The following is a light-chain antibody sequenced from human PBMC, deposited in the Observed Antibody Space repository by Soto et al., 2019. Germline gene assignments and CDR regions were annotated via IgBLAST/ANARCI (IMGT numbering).Light chain of an antibody. Sequence: DIQMTQSPSSLSASVGDRVTVTCRASQSINSYLNWYQQKPGKAPTLLIYSASSLQDVVPSRFSSSGSVTEFTRSISSLQPEDVETYSSQQTYTSPYTFGQGTKLEIK. J-gene: IGKJ2*01. V-gene: IGKV1-39*01. CDR3: QQTYTSPYT. CDR1: QSINSY. CDR2: SAS.